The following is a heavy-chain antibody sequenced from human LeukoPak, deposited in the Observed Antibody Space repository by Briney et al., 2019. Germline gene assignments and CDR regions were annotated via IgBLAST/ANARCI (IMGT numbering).Heavy chain of an antibody. CDR3: ARPVGYSGPDAFDI. D-gene: IGHD5-12*01. CDR2: IIPIFGTA. J-gene: IGHJ3*02. V-gene: IGHV1-69*05. Sequence: SVKVSCKASGGTFSSYAISWVRQAPGQGLEWMGGIIPIFGTANYAQKFQGRVTITTDESASTAYMELSSLRSEDTAVYYCARPVGYSGPDAFDIWGQGTMVTVSS. CDR1: GGTFSSYA.